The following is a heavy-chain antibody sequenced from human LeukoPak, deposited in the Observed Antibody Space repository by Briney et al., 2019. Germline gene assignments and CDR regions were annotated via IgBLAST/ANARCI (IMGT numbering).Heavy chain of an antibody. D-gene: IGHD6-13*01. CDR1: GGSISSGSYY. CDR3: ARGLLDIAAAPRYYYYYYMDV. CDR2: IYTSGST. Sequence: SQTLSLTCTVSGGSISSGSYYWSWIRQPAGKGLEWIGRIYTSGSTNYNPSLKSRVTISVDTSKNQFSLKLSSVTAADTAVYYCARGLLDIAAAPRYYYYYYMDVWGKGTTVTVSS. V-gene: IGHV4-61*02. J-gene: IGHJ6*03.